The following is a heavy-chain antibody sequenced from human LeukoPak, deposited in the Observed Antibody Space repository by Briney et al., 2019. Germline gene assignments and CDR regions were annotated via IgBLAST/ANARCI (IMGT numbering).Heavy chain of an antibody. J-gene: IGHJ4*02. Sequence: GGSLRLSCAASGFTFSSYSMNWVRRAPGKGLEWVSYISSSSSTIYYADSVKGRFTISRDNAKNSLYLQMNSLRAEDTAVYYCARDMGYSGYDWRLDYWGQGTLVTVSS. V-gene: IGHV3-48*01. D-gene: IGHD5-12*01. CDR1: GFTFSSYS. CDR3: ARDMGYSGYDWRLDY. CDR2: ISSSSSTI.